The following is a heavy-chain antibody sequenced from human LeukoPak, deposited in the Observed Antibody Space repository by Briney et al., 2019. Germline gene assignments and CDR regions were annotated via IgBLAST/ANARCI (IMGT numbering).Heavy chain of an antibody. D-gene: IGHD5-18*01. Sequence: SVKVSCKASGGTFSSYAISWVRQAPGQGLEWMGRIIPIFGTANYAQKFQGRVTITTDESTSTAYMELSSLRSEDTAVYYCLYTKGGIQLWFDTFDIWGQGTMVTVSS. CDR2: IIPIFGTA. J-gene: IGHJ3*02. V-gene: IGHV1-69*05. CDR3: LYTKGGIQLWFDTFDI. CDR1: GGTFSSYA.